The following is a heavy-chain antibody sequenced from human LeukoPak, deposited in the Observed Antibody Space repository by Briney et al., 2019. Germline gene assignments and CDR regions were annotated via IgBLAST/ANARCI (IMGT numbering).Heavy chain of an antibody. D-gene: IGHD5-12*01. CDR2: IKYDGIDK. J-gene: IGHJ4*02. V-gene: IGHV3-7*01. CDR3: AKDSPPTSEWLPDY. CDR1: GFIFTDYW. Sequence: QTGGSLRLSGAASGFIFTDYWMNWVRQAPGKGLEWVAMIKYDGIDKKYLDSVKGRFTISRDNAKNSLYLEMNSLRAEDTAMYYCAKDSPPTSEWLPDYWGQGTLVTISS.